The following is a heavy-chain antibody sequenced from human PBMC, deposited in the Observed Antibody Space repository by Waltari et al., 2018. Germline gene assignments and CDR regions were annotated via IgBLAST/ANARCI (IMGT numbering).Heavy chain of an antibody. D-gene: IGHD7-27*01. CDR3: IRPFEMGID. V-gene: IGHV3-73*01. CDR2: IRSRFKDDET. Sequence: EVQLVESGGALVQPGGSLNLSCAASGLLLSDYTIHWVRQASGKGLEWVGRIRSRFKDDETAYAESAKGRFTISRDDSKNTAYLEMNSLKTDDTAVYYCIRPFEMGIDWGQGTQVTVSS. CDR1: GLLLSDYT. J-gene: IGHJ4*02.